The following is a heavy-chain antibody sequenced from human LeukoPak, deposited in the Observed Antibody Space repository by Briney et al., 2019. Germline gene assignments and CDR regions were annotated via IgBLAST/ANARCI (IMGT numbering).Heavy chain of an antibody. Sequence: GGSLRLSCAASGFTFSTYWMTWVRQAPGKGLEWVANIKQDGSQKYYVDSVKGRFTISRDNAKNSLYLQVNSLRAEDTAICYCTRDFSSGDWGQGTLVTVSS. CDR2: IKQDGSQK. V-gene: IGHV3-7*01. J-gene: IGHJ4*02. D-gene: IGHD3-3*01. CDR1: GFTFSTYW. CDR3: TRDFSSGD.